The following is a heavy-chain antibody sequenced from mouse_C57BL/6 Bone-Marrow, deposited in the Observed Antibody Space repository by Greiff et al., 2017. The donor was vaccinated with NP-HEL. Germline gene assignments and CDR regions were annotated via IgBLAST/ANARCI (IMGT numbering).Heavy chain of an antibody. Sequence: VKLMESGAELARPGASVKLSCKASGYTFTSYGISWVKQRTGQGLEWIGEIYPRSGNTYYNEKFKGKATLTADKSSSTASMELRSLTSETSAVYFCARRPPYYYGSSYDAYWGQGTLVTVSA. V-gene: IGHV1-81*01. D-gene: IGHD1-1*01. J-gene: IGHJ3*01. CDR2: IYPRSGNT. CDR1: GYTFTSYG. CDR3: ARRPPYYYGSSYDAY.